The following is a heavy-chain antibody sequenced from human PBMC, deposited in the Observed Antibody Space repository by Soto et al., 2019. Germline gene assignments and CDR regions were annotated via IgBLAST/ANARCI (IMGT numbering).Heavy chain of an antibody. CDR3: ATLKAGYCSGGSCDPQYYGLDV. V-gene: IGHV3-23*01. J-gene: IGHJ6*02. D-gene: IGHD2-15*01. Sequence: EVQLLESGGGLVQPGGPLRLSCAASGFTFSNFAMSWVRQAPGKGLEWVSSSSDRGDTTNYADSVKGRFTITRDNSKNTLYLQMNSLRVEDTALYYCATLKAGYCSGGSCDPQYYGLDVWGQGTTVTVSS. CDR2: SSDRGDTT. CDR1: GFTFSNFA.